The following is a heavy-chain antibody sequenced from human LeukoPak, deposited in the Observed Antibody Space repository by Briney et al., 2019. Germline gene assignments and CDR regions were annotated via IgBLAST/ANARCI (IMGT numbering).Heavy chain of an antibody. D-gene: IGHD3-22*01. Sequence: GGSLRLSCAASGFTFSSYSMNWVRQAPGKGLVWVSRISSDGSSTNYADSVKGRFTISRDNAQNSLYLQMNSLRAEDTAVYYCARGPSHSSCYYYYFDYWGQGTLVTVSS. J-gene: IGHJ4*02. CDR2: ISSDGSST. CDR1: GFTFSSYS. V-gene: IGHV3-74*01. CDR3: ARGPSHSSCYYYYFDY.